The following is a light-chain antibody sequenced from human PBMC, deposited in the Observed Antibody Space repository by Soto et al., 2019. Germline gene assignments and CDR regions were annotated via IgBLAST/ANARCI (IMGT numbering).Light chain of an antibody. CDR2: DAS. V-gene: IGKV3-11*01. J-gene: IGKJ4*01. CDR1: QSVSGY. CDR3: QQRSNWPST. Sequence: EIVLTQSPATLSLSPGNRATLSCRASQSVSGYLAWYQQKPGQAPRLLIYDASNRATGIPARFSGSGSGTGFTLTSPSLEPEEFAVYYCQQRSNWPSTSGGGNKVEI.